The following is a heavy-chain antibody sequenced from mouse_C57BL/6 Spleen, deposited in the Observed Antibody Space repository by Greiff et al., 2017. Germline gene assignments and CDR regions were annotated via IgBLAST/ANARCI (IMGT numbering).Heavy chain of an antibody. CDR1: GFTFSSYT. J-gene: IGHJ4*01. CDR3: ARLNYGSSYGYAMDD. CDR2: ISGGGGNT. D-gene: IGHD1-1*01. V-gene: IGHV5-9*01. Sequence: EVKLMESGGGLVKPGGSLKLSCAASGFTFSSYTMSWVRQTPEQRLEWVATISGGGGNTYYPDSLKGRFTISRDTAKNTRYLQMSSLRSEDTALYYCARLNYGSSYGYAMDDWGQGTSVTVSS.